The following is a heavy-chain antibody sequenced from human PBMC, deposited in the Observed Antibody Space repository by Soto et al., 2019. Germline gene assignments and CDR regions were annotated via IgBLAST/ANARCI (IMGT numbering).Heavy chain of an antibody. D-gene: IGHD2-21*02. J-gene: IGHJ3*02. CDR3: TRDVTPFESDNAYEAFDI. CDR1: GFTFNTYW. Sequence: EVQVVESGGGLVQPGGSLRLSCAASGFTFNTYWMTWVRQAPGKGLEWVANINEDGTKKNYVDSVEGRFTISRDNGKNSLSLQMTSLRPEDTAVYYCTRDVTPFESDNAYEAFDIWGQGILVSVSS. V-gene: IGHV3-7*01. CDR2: INEDGTKK.